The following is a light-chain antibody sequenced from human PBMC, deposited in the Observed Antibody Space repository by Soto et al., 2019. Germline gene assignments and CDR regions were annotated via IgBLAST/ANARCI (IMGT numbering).Light chain of an antibody. CDR2: DVS. CDR3: SSYTRGNTVL. CDR1: NNDVGAYNY. J-gene: IGLJ3*02. V-gene: IGLV2-14*03. Sequence: QSVLTQPASVSGSPGQSITISCTGTNNDVGAYNYVSWFQQHPGKAPKTMIYDVSNRPSGVSNRFSGSKSGNTASLTISGLQAEDEADYYCSSYTRGNTVLFGGGTKLTVL.